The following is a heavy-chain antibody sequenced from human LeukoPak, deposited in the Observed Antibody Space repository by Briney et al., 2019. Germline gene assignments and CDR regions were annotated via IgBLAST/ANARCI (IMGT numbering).Heavy chain of an antibody. V-gene: IGHV4-34*01. D-gene: IGHD5-18*01. CDR2: INHSGST. CDR3: AREETALVQEEGTYAFDI. Sequence: SETLSLTCAVYGGSFSGYYWSWIRQPPGKGLEWIGEINHSGSTNYNPSLKSRVTISVDTSKNQFSLKLSSVTAADTAVYYCAREETALVQEEGTYAFDIWGQGTMVTVSS. CDR1: GGSFSGYY. J-gene: IGHJ3*02.